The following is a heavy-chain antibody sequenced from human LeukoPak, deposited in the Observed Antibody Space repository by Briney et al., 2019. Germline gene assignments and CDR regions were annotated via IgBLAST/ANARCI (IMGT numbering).Heavy chain of an antibody. J-gene: IGHJ4*02. CDR2: ISAYNGNT. CDR3: AREGGYDSSGYYYEDY. V-gene: IGHV1-18*01. CDR1: GYTFTSYG. Sequence: ASVKVSCKASGYTFTSYGISWVRQAPGQGLEWMGWISAYNGNTNYAQKLQGRVTMTTDTSTSTAYMELRSLRSDDTAAYYCAREGGYDSSGYYYEDYWGQGTLVTVSS. D-gene: IGHD3-22*01.